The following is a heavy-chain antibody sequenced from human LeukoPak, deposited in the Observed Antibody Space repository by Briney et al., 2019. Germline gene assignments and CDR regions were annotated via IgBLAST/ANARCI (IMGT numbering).Heavy chain of an antibody. J-gene: IGHJ4*02. V-gene: IGHV1-2*02. D-gene: IGHD6-19*01. CDR2: INPNSGGT. Sequence: ASVKVSCKASGYTFTGYYIHWVRQAPGQGLEWMGWINPNSGGTNYAQNFQGRVTMTRDTSITTAYMELSRLRSDDTAMYYCAKEEQWLGYYFDYWGQGTLVTVSS. CDR1: GYTFTGYY. CDR3: AKEEQWLGYYFDY.